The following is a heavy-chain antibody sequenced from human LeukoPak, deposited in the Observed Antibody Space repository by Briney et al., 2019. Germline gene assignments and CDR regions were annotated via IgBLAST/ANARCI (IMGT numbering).Heavy chain of an antibody. CDR2: IDPNNGNT. D-gene: IGHD5-12*01. CDR3: ARTSIVATIVHYYYYYYGMDV. V-gene: IGHV1-8*01. Sequence: GASVNVSCKTSGYSFTSYDLNWVRQAPGQGLEWMGWIDPNNGNTGYAQKFQGRVSMTRSTSIDTAYMELSSLRSEDTAVYYCARTSIVATIVHYYYYYYGMDVWGQGTTVTVSS. CDR1: GYSFTSYD. J-gene: IGHJ6*02.